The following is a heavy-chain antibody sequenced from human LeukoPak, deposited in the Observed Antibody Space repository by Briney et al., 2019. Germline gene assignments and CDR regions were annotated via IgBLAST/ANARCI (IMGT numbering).Heavy chain of an antibody. D-gene: IGHD2-2*01. V-gene: IGHV1-18*04. Sequence: ASVHVSCKASGYTFNSYGIRWVRPAPGQGVAGMGWISAYNGNTNYAQKLQGRVTMTTDTSTSRAYMELRSLRSDDTAVYYCAGLGYCSSTSCRRFDPWGQGTLATVSS. J-gene: IGHJ5*02. CDR3: AGLGYCSSTSCRRFDP. CDR1: GYTFNSYG. CDR2: ISAYNGNT.